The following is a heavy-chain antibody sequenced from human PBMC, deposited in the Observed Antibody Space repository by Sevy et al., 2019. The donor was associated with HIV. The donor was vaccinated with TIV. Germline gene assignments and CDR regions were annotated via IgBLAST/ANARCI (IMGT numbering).Heavy chain of an antibody. CDR3: AREGCTRPHDY. CDR1: GFVFYDYS. V-gene: IGHV3-23*01. CDR2: LSFGCGKI. D-gene: IGHD2-8*01. Sequence: GGSLRLSCAASGFVFYDYSMSWIRQAPGKGLEWVATLSFGCGKINYADSVKGRFTISGDNSKNSFYLQMDNLRVEDTALYYCAREGCTRPHDYWGQGTRVTVSS. J-gene: IGHJ4*02.